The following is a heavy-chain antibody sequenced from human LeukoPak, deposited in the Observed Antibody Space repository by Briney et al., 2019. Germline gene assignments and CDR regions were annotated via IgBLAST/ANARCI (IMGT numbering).Heavy chain of an antibody. J-gene: IGHJ4*02. CDR2: IKPDGSEN. V-gene: IGHV3-7*01. CDR1: GFTFSSHH. D-gene: IGHD2-2*01. CDR3: ARMSSYCDY. Sequence: GGSLRLSCVASGFTFSSHHMNWVRQTPGRGLESVATIKPDGSENYYVESVKGRFTISRDNAKSSLYLQLNSLRAEDTGVYFCARMSSYCDYWGQGTLVTVSS.